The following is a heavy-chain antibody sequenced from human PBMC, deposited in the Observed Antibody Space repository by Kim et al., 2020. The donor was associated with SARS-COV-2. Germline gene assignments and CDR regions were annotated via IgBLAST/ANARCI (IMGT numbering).Heavy chain of an antibody. CDR2: ITRSSSYI. CDR3: AKDWGRFGSVLDV. V-gene: IGHV3-21*01. CDR1: GFTFSTYS. J-gene: IGHJ6*01. Sequence: GGSLRLSCAASGFTFSTYSMNWVRQAPGKGLEWVSSITRSSSYIYYADSVKGRFTISRDDAMNSLYLQMNSLRAEDTAIYYCAKDWGRFGSVLDVWGQGTTVTVSS. D-gene: IGHD3-10*01.